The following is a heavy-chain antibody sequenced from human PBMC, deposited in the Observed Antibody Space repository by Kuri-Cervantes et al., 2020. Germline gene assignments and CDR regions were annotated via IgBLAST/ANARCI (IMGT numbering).Heavy chain of an antibody. CDR1: GFTFSSYS. J-gene: IGHJ6*03. Sequence: GGSLRLSCAASGFTFSSYSMNWVRQAPGKGLEWVSSISSSSDYIFYADSVKGRFTISRDNAKTSLYLQMNSLRAEDTAVYYCARVRGFYDSSGYYPNYYYMDVWGKGTTVTVSS. V-gene: IGHV3-21*01. CDR2: ISSSSDYI. D-gene: IGHD3-22*01. CDR3: ARVRGFYDSSGYYPNYYYMDV.